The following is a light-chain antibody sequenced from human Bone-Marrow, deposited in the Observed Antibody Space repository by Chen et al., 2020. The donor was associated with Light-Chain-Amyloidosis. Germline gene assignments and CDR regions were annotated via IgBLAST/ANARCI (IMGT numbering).Light chain of an antibody. Sequence: EVVLSQSPATLSLSPGERATLSCRASQSVGAYLAWYQHKPGLAPRLLIYDATDRATGIPARFSGSGSGTDFTLTIRSLEPEDFATYFCQQRSSWPPTFGLGTKLEIK. CDR2: DAT. V-gene: IGKV3-11*01. CDR1: QSVGAY. CDR3: QQRSSWPPT. J-gene: IGKJ2*01.